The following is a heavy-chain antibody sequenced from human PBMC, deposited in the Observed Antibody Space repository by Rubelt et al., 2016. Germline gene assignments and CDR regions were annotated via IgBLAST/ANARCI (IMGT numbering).Heavy chain of an antibody. CDR1: GGTFSSYA. Sequence: QVQLVQSGAEVKKPGSSVKVSCKASGGTFSSYAISWVRQAPGQGLEWMGGIIPVFGTANYAQKFQGRMTMTADESTRTADMELSSLGSEDTAVDYGATAIAIRPYYVDCGGQGTLVAVSS. V-gene: IGHV1-69*01. CDR2: IIPVFGTA. J-gene: IGHJ4*02. D-gene: IGHD6-6*01. CDR3: ATAIAIRPYYVDC.